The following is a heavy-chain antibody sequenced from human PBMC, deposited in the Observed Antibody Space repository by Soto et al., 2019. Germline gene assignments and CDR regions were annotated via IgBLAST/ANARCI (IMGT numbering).Heavy chain of an antibody. CDR1: GFTFSSYV. CDR2: ISGGGDHT. D-gene: IGHD1-26*01. CDR3: ARTRSAWSDFHYYSLDV. J-gene: IGHJ6*02. Sequence: EVQMLESGGGLVQPGGSLRLSCAASGFTFSSYVMAWVRQAPGKGLEWVSGISGGGDHTFHADSVKGRFTISRDNSNSALYVQMNSLTGEDTAVYYCARTRSAWSDFHYYSLDVWGQGTTVTVSS. V-gene: IGHV3-23*01.